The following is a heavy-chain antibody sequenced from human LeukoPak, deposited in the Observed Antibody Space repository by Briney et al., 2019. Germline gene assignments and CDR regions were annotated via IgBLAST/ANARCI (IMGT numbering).Heavy chain of an antibody. CDR1: GYSFTDYY. J-gene: IGHJ5*02. D-gene: IGHD2-21*01. Sequence: ASVKVSCKTSGYSFTDYYMHWVRQAPGQGLEWMGWINPNSGGTSSAQKFQGRVTMTRDTSISAVYMEVSWLTSDDTAIYYCVRADRLHGGPYLIGPWGQGTLVTVYS. V-gene: IGHV1-2*02. CDR2: INPNSGGT. CDR3: VRADRLHGGPYLIGP.